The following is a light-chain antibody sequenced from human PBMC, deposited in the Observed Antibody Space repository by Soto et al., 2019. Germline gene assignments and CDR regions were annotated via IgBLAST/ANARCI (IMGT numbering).Light chain of an antibody. J-gene: IGLJ1*01. CDR1: SSDVGGYNY. Sequence: QSVLTQPPSASGSPGQSVTISCTGTSSDVGGYNYVSWYQQHPGKAPKLMIYEVSKRPSGVPDRFSGSKSGNTASLTVSGLQAEDEDDYYCRSYAGRPHSFIAIGNKVTVL. CDR3: RSYAGRPHSF. V-gene: IGLV2-8*01. CDR2: EVS.